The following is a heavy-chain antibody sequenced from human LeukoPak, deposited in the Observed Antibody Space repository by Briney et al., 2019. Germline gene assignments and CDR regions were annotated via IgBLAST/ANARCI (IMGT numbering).Heavy chain of an antibody. V-gene: IGHV7-4-1*02. Sequence: ASVKVSCKASGYTFTSYAMNWVRQAPGQGLEWMGWINTNTGNPTYAQGFTGRFVFSLDTSVSTAYLQISSLKAEDTAVYYCARDLAAAGTWGLDYWGQGTLVTVSS. CDR2: INTNTGNP. CDR3: ARDLAAAGTWGLDY. J-gene: IGHJ4*02. D-gene: IGHD6-13*01. CDR1: GYTFTSYA.